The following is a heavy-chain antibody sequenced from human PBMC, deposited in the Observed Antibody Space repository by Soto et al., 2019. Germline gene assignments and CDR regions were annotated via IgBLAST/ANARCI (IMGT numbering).Heavy chain of an antibody. D-gene: IGHD6-19*01. CDR2: ITSSSSPI. CDR3: ARDNSSGWFDDYYYGMDV. J-gene: IGHJ6*02. CDR1: GFTFSSYS. V-gene: IGHV3-48*01. Sequence: PGGSLRLSCAASGFTFSSYSMSWVRQAPGKGLEWVSYITSSSSPIYYADSVRGRFTISRDNAKNSLYLQMNSLRAEDTAVYYCARDNSSGWFDDYYYGMDVWGQGTTVTVS.